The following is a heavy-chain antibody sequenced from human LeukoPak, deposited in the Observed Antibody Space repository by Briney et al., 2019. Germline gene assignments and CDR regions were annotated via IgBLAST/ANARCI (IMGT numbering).Heavy chain of an antibody. V-gene: IGHV3-15*01. Sequence: GGSLRLSCAASGFTFTYAWMSWVRQAPGKGLEWVGRIKSETAGGTTAYGSPVKGRFTISRDNSKNTLYLQMNSLGAEDTAVYYCARDFGTTVTTFGAVDIWGQGTKVIVSS. CDR3: ARDFGTTVTTFGAVDI. D-gene: IGHD4-17*01. CDR2: IKSETAGGTT. CDR1: GFTFTYAW. J-gene: IGHJ3*02.